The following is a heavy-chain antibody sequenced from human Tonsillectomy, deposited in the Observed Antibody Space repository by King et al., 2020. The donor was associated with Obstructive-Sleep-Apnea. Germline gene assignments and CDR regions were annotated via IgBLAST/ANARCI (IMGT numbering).Heavy chain of an antibody. V-gene: IGHV3-30*04. Sequence: VQLVQSGGGVVQPGRSLRLSCAASGFTFSSYAIHWVRQAPGKGLEWVAVISYDGSNKYYADSVKGRFTISRDNSKNTLYLQMNSLRAEDTAVYYCARSLNYDFWSGFSYWGQGTLVTVSS. D-gene: IGHD3-3*01. J-gene: IGHJ4*02. CDR2: ISYDGSNK. CDR1: GFTFSSYA. CDR3: ARSLNYDFWSGFSY.